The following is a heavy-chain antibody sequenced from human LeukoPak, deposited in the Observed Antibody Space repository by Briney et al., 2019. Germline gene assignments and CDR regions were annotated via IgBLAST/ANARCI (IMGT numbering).Heavy chain of an antibody. CDR3: ARGQYTDGLSY. CDR1: GFTFSTHW. Sequence: GGSLRLSCAASGFTFSTHWMTWVRQAPGKGQEWVAIIKPDGSEKYYVDSVKGRFTISRDNAENSLFLQMNGLRPEDTAVFYCARGQYTDGLSYWGQGTLVTVSS. CDR2: IKPDGSEK. J-gene: IGHJ4*02. D-gene: IGHD5-24*01. V-gene: IGHV3-7*03.